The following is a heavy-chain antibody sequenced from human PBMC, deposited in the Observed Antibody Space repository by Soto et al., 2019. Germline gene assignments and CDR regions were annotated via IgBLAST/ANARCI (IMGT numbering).Heavy chain of an antibody. D-gene: IGHD2-15*01. CDR1: GFTFSSYG. CDR3: AKDVSCSGGSCYDYYYYYGRDV. Sequence: QVQLVESGGGVVQPGRSLRLSCAASGFTFSSYGMQWVRQAPGKGLEWVAVISYDGSNKYYADSVKGRFTISRDNSKNTLYLQMNSLRAEDTALYYCAKDVSCSGGSCYDYYYYYGRDVWGQGTTVTVYS. J-gene: IGHJ6*02. V-gene: IGHV3-30*18. CDR2: ISYDGSNK.